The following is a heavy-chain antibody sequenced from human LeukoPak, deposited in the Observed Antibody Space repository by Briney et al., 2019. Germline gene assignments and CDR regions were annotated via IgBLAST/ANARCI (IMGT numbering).Heavy chain of an antibody. CDR1: GGSISSYY. CDR2: IYYSGST. CDR3: ARGYPHYDFWSGYTSNYYYYMDV. Sequence: PSETLSLTCTVSGGSISSYYWSWIRQPPGKGLVWIGYIYYSGSTNYNPSLKSRVTISVDTSKNQFSLKLSSVTAADTAVYYCARGYPHYDFWSGYTSNYYYYMDVWGKGTTVTVSS. J-gene: IGHJ6*03. V-gene: IGHV4-59*01. D-gene: IGHD3-3*01.